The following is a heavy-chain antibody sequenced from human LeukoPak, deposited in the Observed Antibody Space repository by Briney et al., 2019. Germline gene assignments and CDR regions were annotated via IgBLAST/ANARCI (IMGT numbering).Heavy chain of an antibody. J-gene: IGHJ4*02. Sequence: GGSLRLSCVASRFTFSNYWMSWVRQAPGKELEWVANINQDGSKKPYADSMKGRFTISRDNAKESLYLQLNSLRADDTAVYYCAKWGPHCVGDYCPALDSWGQGTLVTVSS. CDR2: INQDGSKK. CDR3: AKWGPHCVGDYCPALDS. CDR1: RFTFSNYW. V-gene: IGHV3-7*01. D-gene: IGHD2-21*02.